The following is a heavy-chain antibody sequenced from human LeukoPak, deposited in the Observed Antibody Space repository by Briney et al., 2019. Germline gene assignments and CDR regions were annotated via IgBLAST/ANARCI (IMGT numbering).Heavy chain of an antibody. CDR3: ARDGLYCTNGVCSSDI. CDR1: GYTFTGYY. V-gene: IGHV1-46*01. D-gene: IGHD2-8*01. Sequence: ASVKVSCKASGYTFTGYYMNWVRQAPGQGLEWMGKINPSSGGTGYAQKFQGRVTMTRDTSTSTVYMELTSLRSENTVVYYCARDGLYCTNGVCSSDIWGQGTLVTVSS. J-gene: IGHJ3*02. CDR2: INPSSGGT.